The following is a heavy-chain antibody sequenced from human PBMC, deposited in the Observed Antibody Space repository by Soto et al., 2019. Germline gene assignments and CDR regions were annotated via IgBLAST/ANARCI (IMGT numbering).Heavy chain of an antibody. V-gene: IGHV1-18*01. CDR2: ISAYNGNT. CDR3: ARSTSPAEPYYFDY. J-gene: IGHJ4*02. D-gene: IGHD1-1*01. Sequence: ASVKVSCKASGYTFTSYGISWVRQAPGQGLEWMGRISAYNGNTNYAQKLQGRVTMTTDTSTSTAYMELRSLRSDDTAVYYCARSTSPAEPYYFDYWGQGTLVTVSS. CDR1: GYTFTSYG.